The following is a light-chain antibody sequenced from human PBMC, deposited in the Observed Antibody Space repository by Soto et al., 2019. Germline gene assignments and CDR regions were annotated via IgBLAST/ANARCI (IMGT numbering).Light chain of an antibody. CDR1: SSDVGGYNY. V-gene: IGLV2-14*03. CDR3: SSYTGTNNFGV. CDR2: DVR. J-gene: IGLJ1*01. Sequence: QSVLTQPASVSGSPGQSITISCTGTSSDVGGYNYVSWYQHHPGKAPKLLIYDVRKRPSGVSNRFSGSKSGNTASLTVSGLQAEDEADYYCSSYTGTNNFGVFGPGTKVTVL.